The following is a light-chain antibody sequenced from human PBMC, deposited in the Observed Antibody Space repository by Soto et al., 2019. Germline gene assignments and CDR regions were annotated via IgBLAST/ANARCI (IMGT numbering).Light chain of an antibody. J-gene: IGLJ1*01. CDR1: SSDVGAYNW. CDR3: SSYTSSSTPAV. V-gene: IGLV2-14*01. Sequence: QPALTQPAPVSGSPGQSGTIYCTGTSSDVGAYNWVYWYQKHPGKAAKLMIHEVSKRPAGVSTRFTGTKSGNTPSLPTSRIQDEDVADYYCSSYTSSSTPAVF. CDR2: EVS.